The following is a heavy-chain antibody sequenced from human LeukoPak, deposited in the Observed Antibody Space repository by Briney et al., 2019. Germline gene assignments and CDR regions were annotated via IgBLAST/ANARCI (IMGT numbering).Heavy chain of an antibody. CDR3: ARVADDSSGYYYFDY. Sequence: SVKVSCKASGGTFSSYAISWVLQAPGQRLESMGGIIPIFGTANYAQIFQGRVTITTDESTRTAYMELSSLRSEDTAVYYCARVADDSSGYYYFDYWGQGTLVTVSS. CDR1: GGTFSSYA. V-gene: IGHV1-69*05. D-gene: IGHD3-22*01. J-gene: IGHJ4*02. CDR2: IIPIFGTA.